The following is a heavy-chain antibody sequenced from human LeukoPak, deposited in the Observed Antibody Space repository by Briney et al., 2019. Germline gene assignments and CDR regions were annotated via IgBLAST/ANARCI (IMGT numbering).Heavy chain of an antibody. CDR3: ARDHIVVVPAAIYNWFDP. CDR2: IYTSGST. V-gene: IGHV4-61*02. Sequence: SQTLSLTCTVSGGSISSGSYCWSWIRQPAGKGLEWIGRIYTSGSTNYNPSLKSRVTISVDTSKNQFSLKLSSVTAADTAVYYCARDHIVVVPAAIYNWFDPWGQGTLVTVSS. CDR1: GGSISSGSYC. D-gene: IGHD2-2*01. J-gene: IGHJ5*02.